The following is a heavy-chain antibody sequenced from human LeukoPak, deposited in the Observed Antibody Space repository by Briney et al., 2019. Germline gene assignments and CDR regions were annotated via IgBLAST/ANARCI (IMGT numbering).Heavy chain of an antibody. CDR3: AKDVSSGWYYFDY. J-gene: IGHJ4*02. CDR2: ISGSGGST. V-gene: IGHV3-23*01. CDR1: GFTFSSYA. D-gene: IGHD6-19*01. Sequence: GGSLRLSCAASGFTFSSYAMSWVCQAPGKGLEWVSAISGSGGSTYYADSVKGRFTISRDNSKNTLYLQMNSLRAEDTALYYCAKDVSSGWYYFDYWGQGTLVTVSS.